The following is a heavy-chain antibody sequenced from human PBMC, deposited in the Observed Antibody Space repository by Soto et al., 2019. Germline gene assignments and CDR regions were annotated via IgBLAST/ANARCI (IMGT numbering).Heavy chain of an antibody. CDR1: GGTFSSYA. D-gene: IGHD6-6*01. Sequence: QVQLVQSGAEVKKPGSSVKVSCKASGGTFSSYAISWVRQDPGQGLEWMGGIIPIFGTANYAQKFQRRVTITADKTTSTAYMELSSLRSEETAVYYCVRSWFDPWGQGTLVTVSS. V-gene: IGHV1-69*14. CDR3: VRSWFDP. J-gene: IGHJ5*02. CDR2: IIPIFGTA.